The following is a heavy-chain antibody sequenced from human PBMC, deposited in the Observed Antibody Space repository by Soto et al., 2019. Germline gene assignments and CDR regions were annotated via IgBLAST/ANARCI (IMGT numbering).Heavy chain of an antibody. D-gene: IGHD3-9*01. V-gene: IGHV4-34*01. J-gene: IGHJ3*02. CDR2: INHSGST. Sequence: ASETLSLTCTVSGDSISSYYWSWIRQPPGKGLEWIGEINHSGSTNYNPSLKSRVTISVDTSKNQFSLKLSSVTAADTAVYYCARGQLRYFDWLPTSHAFDIWGQGTMVTVSS. CDR3: ARGQLRYFDWLPTSHAFDI. CDR1: GDSISSYY.